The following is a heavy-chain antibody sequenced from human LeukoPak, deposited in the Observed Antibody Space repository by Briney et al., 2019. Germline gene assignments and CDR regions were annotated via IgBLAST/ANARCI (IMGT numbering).Heavy chain of an antibody. J-gene: IGHJ4*02. V-gene: IGHV1-2*02. Sequence: ASVKVSCKASGYTFTGYYMHWVRQAPGHGLEWMGWINPNSGGTNYAQKFQGRVTMIRDTSIRTAYMERSRLRSDDTAVYYCARDGGYCSSTSCPGDYWGQGTLATVSS. D-gene: IGHD2-2*01. CDR1: GYTFTGYY. CDR3: ARDGGYCSSTSCPGDY. CDR2: INPNSGGT.